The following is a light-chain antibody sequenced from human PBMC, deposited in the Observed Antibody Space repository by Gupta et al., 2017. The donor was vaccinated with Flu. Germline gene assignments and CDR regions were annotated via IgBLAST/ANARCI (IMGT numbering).Light chain of an antibody. CDR2: DVT. CDR3: CSYATTYTWV. V-gene: IGLV2-11*03. J-gene: IGLJ3*02. Sequence: SVTISCTGTFSDVGGYNDVSWYQQHPGNAPKLMISDVTKRPSGVPERFSGSKSGNTASLTISGLQAVDEADYYCCSYATTYTWVFGGGTKLTVL. CDR1: FSDVGGYND.